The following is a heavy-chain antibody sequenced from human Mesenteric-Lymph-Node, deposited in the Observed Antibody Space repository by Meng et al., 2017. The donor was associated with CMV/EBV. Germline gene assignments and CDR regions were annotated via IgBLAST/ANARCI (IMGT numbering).Heavy chain of an antibody. V-gene: IGHV3-74*01. Sequence: GESLKISCAASGFTLSSYWMHWVRQVPGKGLVWVSRINADGSTTNYADSVKGRFTISRDNAKNTLYLQMNSLRAEDTAVYYCARAPAFGEFFDYWGQGTLVTVSS. CDR2: INADGSTT. J-gene: IGHJ4*02. D-gene: IGHD3-10*01. CDR1: GFTLSSYW. CDR3: ARAPAFGEFFDY.